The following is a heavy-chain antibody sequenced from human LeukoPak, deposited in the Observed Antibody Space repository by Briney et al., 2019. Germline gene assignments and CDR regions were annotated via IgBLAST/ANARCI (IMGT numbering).Heavy chain of an antibody. D-gene: IGHD3-10*01. CDR3: ARGKVLRGITMVRGVITRFDY. CDR1: GGSISSGGYY. J-gene: IGHJ4*02. V-gene: IGHV4-30-4*08. Sequence: SQTLSLTCTVSGGSISSGGYYWSWIRQHPGKGLEWIGYIYYSGSTYYNPSLKSRVTISVDTSKNQFSLKLSSVTAADTAVYYCARGKVLRGITMVRGVITRFDYWGQGTLVTVSS. CDR2: IYYSGST.